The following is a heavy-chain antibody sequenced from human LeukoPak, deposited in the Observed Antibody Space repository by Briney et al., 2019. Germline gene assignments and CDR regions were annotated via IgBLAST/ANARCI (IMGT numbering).Heavy chain of an antibody. CDR2: FYSGGNT. Sequence: PGGSLRLSCAASGFTVSSNYMTWVRQAPGKGLEWVSVFYSGGNTYYADSVKGRFTISRDTFKNTVDLQMNSLRSEDAAVYYCVTFSYAGNAGGSVGYWGQGTLVTVPS. CDR1: GFTVSSNY. D-gene: IGHD4-23*01. V-gene: IGHV3-53*01. J-gene: IGHJ4*02. CDR3: VTFSYAGNAGGSVGY.